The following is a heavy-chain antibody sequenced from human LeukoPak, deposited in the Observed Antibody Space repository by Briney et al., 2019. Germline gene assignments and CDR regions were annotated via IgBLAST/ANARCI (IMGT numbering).Heavy chain of an antibody. CDR3: ARGFRCGFDY. Sequence: GGSLRLSCVASGFTFSNYWMHWVRQAPEKGLVWISRINGDESTTDYADSVKGRVTISRDNAKNTLYLQMNTLGAEDTSLYYCARGFRCGFDYWGQGILVTVSS. CDR2: INGDESTT. V-gene: IGHV3-74*01. D-gene: IGHD2-21*01. J-gene: IGHJ4*02. CDR1: GFTFSNYW.